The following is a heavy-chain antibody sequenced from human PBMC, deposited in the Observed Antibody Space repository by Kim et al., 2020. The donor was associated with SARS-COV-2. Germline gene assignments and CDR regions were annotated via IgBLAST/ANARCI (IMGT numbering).Heavy chain of an antibody. Sequence: ASVKVSCKASGYSFTSHGIGWVRQPPGQGLEWMGWISAYSGNTKIAQKVQGRLTMTTDTSTSTAYMELRSVRSADTAIYYCPRGMTYYYTSGNYFDYWGQGTLVTVSS. CDR2: ISAYSGNT. V-gene: IGHV1-18*04. J-gene: IGHJ4*02. D-gene: IGHD3-10*01. CDR1: GYSFTSHG. CDR3: PRGMTYYYTSGNYFDY.